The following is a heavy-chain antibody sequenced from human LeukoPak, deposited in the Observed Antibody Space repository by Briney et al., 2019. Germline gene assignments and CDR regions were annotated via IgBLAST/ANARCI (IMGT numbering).Heavy chain of an antibody. CDR3: AKVAKYYYGSETYYFFEH. CDR2: ISSSSSLI. V-gene: IGHV3-48*01. J-gene: IGHJ4*02. D-gene: IGHD3-10*01. CDR1: EFTFSDYS. Sequence: GGSLRLSCAASEFTFSDYSMTWVRQAPGKGLEWLSYISSSSSLIYYADSVKGRFTISRDNARNSLHLQMNSLRAEDTAVYYCAKVAKYYYGSETYYFFEHWGQGTPVTASS.